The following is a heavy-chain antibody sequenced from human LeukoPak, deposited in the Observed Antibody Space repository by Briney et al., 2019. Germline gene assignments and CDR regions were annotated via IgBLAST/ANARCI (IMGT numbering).Heavy chain of an antibody. CDR1: GGSISSRSYY. CDR2: IFNSGST. Sequence: SETLSLTCIVSGGSISSRSYYWGWIRQPPGEGLEWIGSIFNSGSTYYNASLKSRVTISADTSKNQFSLSLSSVTAADTAVYYCVRHYRLNTGFDYWGQGTLVTVSS. J-gene: IGHJ4*02. D-gene: IGHD1-1*01. CDR3: VRHYRLNTGFDY. V-gene: IGHV4-39*01.